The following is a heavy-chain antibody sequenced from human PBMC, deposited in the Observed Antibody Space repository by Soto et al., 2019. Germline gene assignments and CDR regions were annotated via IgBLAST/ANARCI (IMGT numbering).Heavy chain of an antibody. CDR2: IYYTGST. CDR3: ARQQDTSGWYLYFDN. J-gene: IGHJ4*02. V-gene: IGHV4-59*08. Sequence: SETLSLTCTVSGGSIRSYYWSWIRPPPGKGLEWIGYIYYTGSTNYNPSLKSRVTISLDTPKNQFSLKLSSVTAADTAVYYCARQQDTSGWYLYFDNWGQGTLVNVSS. CDR1: GGSIRSYY. D-gene: IGHD6-19*01.